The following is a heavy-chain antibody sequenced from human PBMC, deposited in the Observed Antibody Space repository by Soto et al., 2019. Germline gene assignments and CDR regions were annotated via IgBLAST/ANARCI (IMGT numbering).Heavy chain of an antibody. J-gene: IGHJ4*02. CDR3: ARFPPHQREVPY. CDR1: GFTFSTYW. Sequence: GGSLRLSCAVSGFTFSTYWMSWVRQAPGKGLEWVATIKQDGSEKYYVDSAKGRFTVSRDNAKNSLSLQLNSLTAEDTAVYFCARFPPHQREVPYWGQGTLVTVSS. V-gene: IGHV3-7*01. CDR2: IKQDGSEK. D-gene: IGHD2-2*01.